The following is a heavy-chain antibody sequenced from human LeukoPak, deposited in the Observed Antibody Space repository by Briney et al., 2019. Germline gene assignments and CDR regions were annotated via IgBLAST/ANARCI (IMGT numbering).Heavy chain of an antibody. J-gene: IGHJ6*03. CDR3: ARDPSLAYCGGDCSGYYYYYMDV. CDR1: GYTFTSYG. D-gene: IGHD2-21*01. CDR2: ISAYNGNT. Sequence: ASAKVSCKASGYTFTSYGISWVRQAPGQGLEWMGWISAYNGNTNYAQKLQGRVTMTPDTSTSTAYMELRSLRSDDTAVYYCARDPSLAYCGGDCSGYYYYYMDVWGKGTTVTVSS. V-gene: IGHV1-18*01.